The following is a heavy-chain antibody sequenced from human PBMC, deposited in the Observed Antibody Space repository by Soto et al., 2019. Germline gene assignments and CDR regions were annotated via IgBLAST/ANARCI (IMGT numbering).Heavy chain of an antibody. Sequence: ASVKVSCKASGYTFTSYGISWVRQAPGQGFEWMGWISAYNGNTNYAQKLQGRVTMTTDTSTSTAYMELRSLRSDDTAVYYCAREVSASIAAAGTWFDPWGQGTLVTVSS. V-gene: IGHV1-18*01. CDR2: ISAYNGNT. CDR3: AREVSASIAAAGTWFDP. CDR1: GYTFTSYG. D-gene: IGHD6-13*01. J-gene: IGHJ5*02.